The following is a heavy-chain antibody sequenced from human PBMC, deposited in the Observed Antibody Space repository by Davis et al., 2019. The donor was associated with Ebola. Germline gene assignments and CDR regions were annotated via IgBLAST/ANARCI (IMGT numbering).Heavy chain of an antibody. D-gene: IGHD5-18*01. CDR2: IYYSGST. J-gene: IGHJ4*02. CDR3: ARLDTAMVFRYFDY. Sequence: SETLSLTCTVSGGSISSYYWSWIRQPPGKGLEWIGYIYYSGSTNYNPSLKSRVTISVDKSKNQFSLKLSSVTAADTAVYYCARLDTAMVFRYFDYWGQGTLVTVSS. V-gene: IGHV4-59*12. CDR1: GGSISSYY.